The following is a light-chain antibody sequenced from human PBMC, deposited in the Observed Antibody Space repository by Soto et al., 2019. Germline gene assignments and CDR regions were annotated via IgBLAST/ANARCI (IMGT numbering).Light chain of an antibody. J-gene: IGKJ1*01. CDR2: DAS. V-gene: IGKV1-5*01. CDR1: QRISSW. CDR3: QQYNSLWT. Sequence: DIQMTQSPYTLSASVGDRVTITCRASQRISSWLAWYQQKPGKAPKLLIYDASSLESGVPSRFSGSGSGTEFTLTISSLQPDDFATYYCQQYNSLWTFGQGTKVEIK.